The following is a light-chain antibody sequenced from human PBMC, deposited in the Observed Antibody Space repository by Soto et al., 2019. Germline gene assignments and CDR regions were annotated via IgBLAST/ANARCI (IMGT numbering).Light chain of an antibody. CDR3: SSYTTNTTLI. Sequence: SALTQPASVSGSPGQSIAISCTGTSSDVGGYNYVSWYQQHPGKAPKLMIYDVSYRPSGVSNRFSGSKSGNTASLTISGLQAEDEADYYCSSYTTNTTLIFGGGTKLTVL. V-gene: IGLV2-14*03. CDR1: SSDVGGYNY. CDR2: DVS. J-gene: IGLJ2*01.